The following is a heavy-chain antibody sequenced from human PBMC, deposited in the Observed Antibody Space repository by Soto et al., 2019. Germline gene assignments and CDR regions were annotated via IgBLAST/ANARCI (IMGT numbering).Heavy chain of an antibody. CDR3: ARGGSYYYYYYGMDV. Sequence: GGSLRLSCAASGFTFSSYWMHWVRQAPGKGPVWVSRINSDGSSTSYADSVKGRFTISRDNAKNTLYLQMNSLRAEDTAVYYYARGGSYYYYYYGMDVWGQGTTVTVSS. D-gene: IGHD1-26*01. V-gene: IGHV3-74*01. CDR2: INSDGSST. CDR1: GFTFSSYW. J-gene: IGHJ6*02.